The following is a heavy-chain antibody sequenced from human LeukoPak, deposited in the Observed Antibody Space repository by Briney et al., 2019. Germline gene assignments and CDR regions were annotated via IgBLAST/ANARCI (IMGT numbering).Heavy chain of an antibody. Sequence: SETCSPTGGFLVGPLAGEVHSGAWIRQPPGKGLHGIGSIKYNGAAYYGPFLGSRATISVDTSKSQFYLKVTSVTAADTAVYYCARDTRYDSGGHDWWGQGTLVTVSS. CDR2: IKYNGAA. V-gene: IGHV4-39*07. CDR1: VGPLAGEVHS. J-gene: IGHJ1*01. D-gene: IGHD3-22*01. CDR3: ARDTRYDSGGHDW.